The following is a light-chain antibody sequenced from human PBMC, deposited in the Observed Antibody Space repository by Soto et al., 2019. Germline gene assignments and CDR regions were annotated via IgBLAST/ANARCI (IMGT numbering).Light chain of an antibody. CDR2: AAS. Sequence: DIQMTQSPSSLSASVGDSVTITCRASQSISSYLNWYQQKPGKAPKLLIYAASSLQTGVPSRFSGSGSGTDFSLTISSLQPEDFSTYYCQKSYSTPRTFGQGTKVDIK. J-gene: IGKJ1*01. CDR1: QSISSY. CDR3: QKSYSTPRT. V-gene: IGKV1-39*01.